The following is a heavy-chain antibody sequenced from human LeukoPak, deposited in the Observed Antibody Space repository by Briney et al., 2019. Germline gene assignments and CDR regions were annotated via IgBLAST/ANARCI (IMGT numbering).Heavy chain of an antibody. V-gene: IGHV4-59*01. D-gene: IGHD6-6*01. CDR1: GGSISSYY. Sequence: PSETLSLTCTVSGGSISSYYWSWIRQPPGKGLEWIEYIYYSGSTNYNPSLKSRVTISVDTSKNQFSLKLSSVTAADTAVYYCARVIAARDVIDYWGQGTLVTVSS. CDR3: ARVIAARDVIDY. J-gene: IGHJ4*02. CDR2: IYYSGST.